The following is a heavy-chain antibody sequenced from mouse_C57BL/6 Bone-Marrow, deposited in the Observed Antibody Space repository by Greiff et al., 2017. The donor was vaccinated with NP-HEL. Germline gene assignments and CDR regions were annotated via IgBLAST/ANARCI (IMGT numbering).Heavy chain of an antibody. CDR1: GYTFTSYG. Sequence: QVQLQQSGAELARPGASVQLSCKASGYTFTSYGISWVKQRTGQGLEWIGEIYPRSGNTYYNEKFKGKATLTADKSSSTAYMELRSLTSEDSAVYFCARWEVAQASFSWFAYWGQGTLVTVSA. CDR2: IYPRSGNT. J-gene: IGHJ3*01. CDR3: ARWEVAQASFSWFAY. V-gene: IGHV1-81*01. D-gene: IGHD3-2*02.